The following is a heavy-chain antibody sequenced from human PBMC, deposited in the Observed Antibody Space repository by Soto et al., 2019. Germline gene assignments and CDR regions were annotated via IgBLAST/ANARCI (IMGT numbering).Heavy chain of an antibody. CDR3: ARGPRGYSGYDFYGD. J-gene: IGHJ4*02. V-gene: IGHV1-69*02. CDR2: IIPILGIA. CDR1: GGTFSSYT. Sequence: QVQLGQSGAEVKKPGSSVKVSCKASGGTFSSYTISWVRQAPGQGLEWMGRIIPILGIANYAQKFQGRVTITADKSTSTAYMELSRLRSEDTAVYYCARGPRGYSGYDFYGDWGQGTLVTVSS. D-gene: IGHD5-12*01.